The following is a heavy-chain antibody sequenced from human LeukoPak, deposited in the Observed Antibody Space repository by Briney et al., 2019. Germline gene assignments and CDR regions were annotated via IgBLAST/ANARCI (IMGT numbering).Heavy chain of an antibody. Sequence: ASVKVSCKASGGTFSSYAISWVRQAPGQGLEWMGVIIPIFGTAHYAQKFQGRVTITADESTSTAYMELSGLRSEDTAVYYCARDRWYYGSGINHYYFDYWGQGTLVTVSS. D-gene: IGHD3-10*01. CDR2: IIPIFGTA. CDR3: ARDRWYYGSGINHYYFDY. CDR1: GGTFSSYA. V-gene: IGHV1-69*13. J-gene: IGHJ4*02.